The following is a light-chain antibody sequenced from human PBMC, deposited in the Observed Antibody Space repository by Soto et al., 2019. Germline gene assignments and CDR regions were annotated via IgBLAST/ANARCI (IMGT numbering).Light chain of an antibody. CDR1: QGISSY. J-gene: IGKJ1*01. V-gene: IGKV1-8*01. CDR2: AAS. CDR3: QQYNSYCT. Sequence: AIRMTQSPSSFSASTGDRVTITCRASQGISSYLAWYQQKPGKAPKLLIYAASTLQSGVPSRFSGSGSGTDFTLTISCLQSEDFATYYCQQYNSYCTFGQGTKVDI.